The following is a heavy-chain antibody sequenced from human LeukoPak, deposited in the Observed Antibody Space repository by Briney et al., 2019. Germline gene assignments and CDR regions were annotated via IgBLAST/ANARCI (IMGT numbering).Heavy chain of an antibody. Sequence: GGYLRLSCAASGFTFSNAWMSWVRQAPGNELEWVGRIKSKTDGGTTDYAAPVKGRFTISRDDSKNTLYLQMNSLKTEDTAVYYCTTHGAVGYCSGGSCPTLFFVDYWGQGTLVTVSS. D-gene: IGHD2-15*01. CDR3: TTHGAVGYCSGGSCPTLFFVDY. J-gene: IGHJ4*02. CDR2: IKSKTDGGTT. V-gene: IGHV3-15*01. CDR1: GFTFSNAW.